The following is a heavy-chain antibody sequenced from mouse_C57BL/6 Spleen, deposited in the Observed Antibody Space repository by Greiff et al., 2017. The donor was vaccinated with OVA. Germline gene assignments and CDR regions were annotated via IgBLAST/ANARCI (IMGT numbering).Heavy chain of an antibody. Sequence: EVQVEESGGGLVQPKGSLKLSCAASGFSFNTYAMNWVRQAPGKGLEWVARIRSKSNNYATYYADSVKDRFTISRDDSESMLYLKMNNLKTEDTAMYYCVRQGIYYYSSSYAMGYWGQGTSVTVAS. CDR2: IRSKSNNYAT. D-gene: IGHD1-1*01. J-gene: IGHJ4*01. V-gene: IGHV10-1*01. CDR3: VRQGIYYYSSSYAMGY. CDR1: GFSFNTYA.